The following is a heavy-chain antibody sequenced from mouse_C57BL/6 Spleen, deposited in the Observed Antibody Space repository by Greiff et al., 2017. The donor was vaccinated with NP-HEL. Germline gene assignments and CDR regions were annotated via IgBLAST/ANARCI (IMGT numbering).Heavy chain of an antibody. Sequence: QVQLQQSGPELVKPGASVKISCKASCYAFSSSWMNWVKQRPGKGLEWIGRIYPGDGDTNYNGKFKGKATLTADKSSSTAYMQLSSLTSEDSAVYFCAREGKTGRGFDYWGQGTTLTVSS. J-gene: IGHJ2*01. V-gene: IGHV1-82*01. CDR1: CYAFSSSW. CDR2: IYPGDGDT. D-gene: IGHD4-1*01. CDR3: AREGKTGRGFDY.